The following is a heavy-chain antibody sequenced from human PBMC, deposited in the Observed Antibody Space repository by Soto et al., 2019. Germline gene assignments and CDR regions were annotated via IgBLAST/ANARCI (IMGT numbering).Heavy chain of an antibody. CDR2: INHSGST. J-gene: IGHJ4*02. Sequence: PSETLSLTCAVYGGSFSGYYWSWIRQPPGKGLEWIGEINHSGSTNYNPSLKSRVTISVDTSKNQFSLKLSSVTAADTAVYYCARGVVYAHYDSSGPGTLFDYWGQGTLVT. CDR1: GGSFSGYY. D-gene: IGHD3-22*01. CDR3: ARGVVYAHYDSSGPGTLFDY. V-gene: IGHV4-34*01.